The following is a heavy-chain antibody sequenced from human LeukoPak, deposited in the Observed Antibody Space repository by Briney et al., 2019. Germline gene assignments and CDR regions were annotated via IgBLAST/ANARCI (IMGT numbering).Heavy chain of an antibody. D-gene: IGHD3-22*01. V-gene: IGHV4-59*12. CDR2: IYYSGST. CDR3: ARGIALNYDSSGYYLGAFDI. CDR1: GVSISPYY. J-gene: IGHJ3*02. Sequence: SETLSLTCTVSGVSISPYYWSWIRQPPGKGLEWIGYIYYSGSTEYNPSLKSRVIMSVDTSKNQFSLKLTSVTAADTAVYYCARGIALNYDSSGYYLGAFDIWGQGTMVTVSS.